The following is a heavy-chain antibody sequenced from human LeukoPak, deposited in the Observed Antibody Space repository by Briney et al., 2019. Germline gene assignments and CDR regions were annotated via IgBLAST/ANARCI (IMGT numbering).Heavy chain of an antibody. V-gene: IGHV1-2*02. CDR2: INPNSGGT. CDR3: ARDRSFRGSYPPIGLFY. CDR1: GYIFTGYY. Sequence: VASVRVSCKASGYIFTGYYMHWVRQAPGQGLEWMGWINPNSGGTNYAQKFQGRVTMTRDTSISTAYMELSRLRSDDTAVYYCARDRSFRGSYPPIGLFYWGQGTLVTVSS. J-gene: IGHJ4*02. D-gene: IGHD1-26*01.